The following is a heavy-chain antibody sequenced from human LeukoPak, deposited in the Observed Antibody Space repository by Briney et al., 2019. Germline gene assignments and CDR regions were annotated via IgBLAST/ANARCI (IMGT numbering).Heavy chain of an antibody. CDR2: INPYSADT. Sequence: ASEKVSCKASGYTFTGYYIHWVRQAPGQGLEWMGLINPYSADTNYAQQFRGRVTMTRDTSITTSYMELSRLGSDDTAMYYCARGLTHYDFWSGKGKDNWFDPWGQGTLVTVSS. CDR3: ARGLTHYDFWSGKGKDNWFDP. D-gene: IGHD3-3*01. V-gene: IGHV1-2*02. CDR1: GYTFTGYY. J-gene: IGHJ5*02.